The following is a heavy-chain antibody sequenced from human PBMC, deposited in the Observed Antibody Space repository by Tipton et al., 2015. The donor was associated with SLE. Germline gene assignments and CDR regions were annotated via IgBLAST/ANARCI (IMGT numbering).Heavy chain of an antibody. CDR3: ARASGVEGSLGMDV. D-gene: IGHD2-21*01. J-gene: IGHJ6*02. CDR2: ISSSSSYT. V-gene: IGHV3-11*06. Sequence: LSLTCTVSGYSISSGYYWGWIRQPPGKGLEWVSYISSSSSYTNYADSVKGRFTISRDNAKNSLYLQMNSLRAEDTAVYYCARASGVEGSLGMDVWGQGTTVTVSS. CDR1: GYSISSGYY.